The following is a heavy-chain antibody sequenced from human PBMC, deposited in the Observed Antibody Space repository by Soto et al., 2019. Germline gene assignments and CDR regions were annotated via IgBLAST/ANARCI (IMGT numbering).Heavy chain of an antibody. V-gene: IGHV6-1*01. J-gene: IGHJ6*02. CDR1: GCNVSITSSA. D-gene: IGHD3-10*01. CDR2: TYYRSKWYN. Sequence: SQTDSRTGSSRGCNVSITSSAWSWYSQSPSRGLEWLGRTYYRSKWYNDYAVSVKSRITINPDTSKNQFSLQLNSVTPEDTAVYYCAGGKLDTIIGRDYYYGMDVWGQGTTVTVSS. CDR3: AGGKLDTIIGRDYYYGMDV.